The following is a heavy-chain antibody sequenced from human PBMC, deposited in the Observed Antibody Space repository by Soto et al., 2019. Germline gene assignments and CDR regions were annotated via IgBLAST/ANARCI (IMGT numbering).Heavy chain of an antibody. CDR1: GFTFITYD. V-gene: IGHV1-8*01. D-gene: IGHD1-26*01. CDR2: MNPNNGNA. CDR3: ARRKERSGPYYHDL. Sequence: ASVKVSCKASGFTFITYDFRWVRQAAGQGLEWMGWMNPNNGNAGFAQKFRGRINMTRNTSISTAYLELSSLRSDDSAVYFCARRKERSGPYYHDLWGQGTQVTVSS. J-gene: IGHJ5*02.